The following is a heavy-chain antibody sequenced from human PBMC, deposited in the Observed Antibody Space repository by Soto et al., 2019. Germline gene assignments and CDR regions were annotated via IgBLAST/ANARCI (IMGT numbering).Heavy chain of an antibody. CDR1: GGSISSGDYY. CDR2: IYYSGST. D-gene: IGHD3-10*01. Sequence: QVQLQESGPGLVKPSQTLSLTCTVSGGSISSGDYYWSWIRQPPGKGLEWIGYIYYSGSTYYNPSLKSRVTISVDTSKNQFSLKLSSVTAADTAVYYCAREAITMVRGARGGWFDPWGQGTLVTVSS. V-gene: IGHV4-30-4*01. CDR3: AREAITMVRGARGGWFDP. J-gene: IGHJ5*02.